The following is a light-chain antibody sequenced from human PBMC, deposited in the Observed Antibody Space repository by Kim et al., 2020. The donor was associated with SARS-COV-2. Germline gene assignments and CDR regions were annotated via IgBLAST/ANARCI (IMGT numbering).Light chain of an antibody. J-gene: IGKJ4*01. CDR2: HAS. CDR3: QQRANWPRLT. CDR1: QGVGSY. V-gene: IGKV3-11*01. Sequence: SPGERATLSCRASQGVGSYLAWYQQKPGQAPRLLIYHASNRATGIPARFGGSGSGTDFTLTISSLEPEDFAVYHCQQRANWPRLTFGGGTKVDIK.